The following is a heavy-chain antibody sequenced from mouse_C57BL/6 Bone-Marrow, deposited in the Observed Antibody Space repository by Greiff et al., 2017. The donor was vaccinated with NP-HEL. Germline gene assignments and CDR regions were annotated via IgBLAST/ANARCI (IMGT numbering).Heavy chain of an antibody. D-gene: IGHD4-1*01. V-gene: IGHV1-74*01. CDR1: GYTFTSYW. CDR3: ATLGPFAY. CDR2: IHPSDSDT. J-gene: IGHJ3*01. Sequence: VKLQQPGAELVKPGASVKVSCKASGYTFTSYWMHWVKQRPGQDLEWIGRIHPSDSDTNYNQRFKGKATLTVDKSSSTAYMQLSSLTSEDSAVYYCATLGPFAYWGQGTLVTVSA.